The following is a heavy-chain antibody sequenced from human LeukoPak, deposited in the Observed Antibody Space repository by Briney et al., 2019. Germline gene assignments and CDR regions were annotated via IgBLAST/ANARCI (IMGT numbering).Heavy chain of an antibody. Sequence: PSETLSLTCTLSGGSISSSSYYWGWIRQPPGKGLGWNGSSYYSESIYYNPSLKSQVTISVYTSKNQFSLKLSSVTAADTAVYYGARLAVGNTIFGARPRWFDPWGQGTLVTVSS. CDR2: SYYSESI. D-gene: IGHD3-3*01. J-gene: IGHJ5*02. CDR1: GGSISSSSYY. CDR3: ARLAVGNTIFGARPRWFDP. V-gene: IGHV4-39*01.